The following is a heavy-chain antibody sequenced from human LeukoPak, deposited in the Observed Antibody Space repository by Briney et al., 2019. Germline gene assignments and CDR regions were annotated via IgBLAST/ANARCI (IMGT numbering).Heavy chain of an antibody. V-gene: IGHV3-21*01. D-gene: IGHD2-15*01. J-gene: IGHJ4*02. CDR1: GFTFSSYS. CDR2: ISSSSSYI. Sequence: GGSLRLSCAASGFTFSSYSMNWVRQAPGKGLEWVSSISSSSSYIYYADSVKGRFTISRDNAKNSLYLQMNSLRAEDTAVYYCARTGMVAATVDYWGQGTLVTVSS. CDR3: ARTGMVAATVDY.